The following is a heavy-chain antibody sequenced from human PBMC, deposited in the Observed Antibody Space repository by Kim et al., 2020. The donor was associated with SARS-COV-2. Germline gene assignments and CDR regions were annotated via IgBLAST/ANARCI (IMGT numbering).Heavy chain of an antibody. J-gene: IGHJ6*02. V-gene: IGHV4-39*01. Sequence: SETLSLTCTVSGGSISSSSYYWGWIRQPPGKGLEWIGSIYYSGSTYYNPSLKSRVTISVDTSKNQFSLKLSSVTAADTAVYYCARQTYGDYGYYYGMDVWGQGTTVTVSS. CDR1: GGSISSSSYY. D-gene: IGHD4-17*01. CDR3: ARQTYGDYGYYYGMDV. CDR2: IYYSGST.